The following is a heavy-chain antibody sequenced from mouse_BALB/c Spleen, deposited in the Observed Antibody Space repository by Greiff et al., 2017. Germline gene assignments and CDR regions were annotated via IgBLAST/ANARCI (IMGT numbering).Heavy chain of an antibody. D-gene: IGHD2-3*01. CDR2: ISSGSSTI. V-gene: IGHV5-17*02. J-gene: IGHJ4*01. CDR1: GFTFSSFG. CDR3: ARWGDRGYYDYAMDY. Sequence: EVQRVESGGGLVQPGGSRKLSCAASGFTFSSFGMHWVRQAPEKGLEWVAYISSGSSTIYYADTVKGRFTISRDNPKNTLFLQMTSLRSEDTAMYYCARWGDRGYYDYAMDYWGQGTSVTVSS.